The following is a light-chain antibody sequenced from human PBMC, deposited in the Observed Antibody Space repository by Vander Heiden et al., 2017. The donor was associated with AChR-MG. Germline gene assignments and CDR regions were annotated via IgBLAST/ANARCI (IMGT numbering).Light chain of an antibody. V-gene: IGKV1-5*01. J-gene: IGKJ5*01. CDR2: DAS. CDR1: QSISSW. CDR3: QQDNSYKIT. Sequence: DIQMNQSPSTLSASVGDRVTITCRASQSISSWLAWYQQKPGKAPKLLIYDASSLESGVPSRFSGSGSGTEFTLTISSLQPDDFATYYCQQDNSYKITFGQGTRLEIK.